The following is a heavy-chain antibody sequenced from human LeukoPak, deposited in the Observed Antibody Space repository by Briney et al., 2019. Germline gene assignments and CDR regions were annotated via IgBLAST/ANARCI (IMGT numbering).Heavy chain of an antibody. CDR2: TSYDGQIR. Sequence: GRSLRLSCAASGFTFSNYTMHWVRQAPGKGLEWVAFTSYDGQIRYYVDSVKGRFTISRDNSENTLFLEMNNLRTEDTAVYYCAREAVSGWYDYFDSWGQGTLVTVSS. CDR1: GFTFSNYT. V-gene: IGHV3-30*03. J-gene: IGHJ4*02. CDR3: AREAVSGWYDYFDS. D-gene: IGHD6-19*01.